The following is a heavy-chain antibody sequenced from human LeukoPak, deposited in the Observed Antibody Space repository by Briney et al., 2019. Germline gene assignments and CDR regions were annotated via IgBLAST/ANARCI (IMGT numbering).Heavy chain of an antibody. V-gene: IGHV3-7*03. Sequence: GGSLRLSCAASGFTFSSYGMHWVRQAPGKGLEWVANIIKDGSEKDYADSVKGRFTISRDNSKNTLYLQMNSLRAEDTAVYYCAKNSYYYYYYGMDVWGQGTTVTVSS. CDR2: IIKDGSEK. CDR3: AKNSYYYYYYGMDV. CDR1: GFTFSSYG. D-gene: IGHD2/OR15-2a*01. J-gene: IGHJ6*02.